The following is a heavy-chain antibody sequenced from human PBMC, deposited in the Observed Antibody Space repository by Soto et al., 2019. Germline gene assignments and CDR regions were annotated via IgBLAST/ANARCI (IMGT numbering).Heavy chain of an antibody. CDR2: ISGSGGST. CDR1: GFTFSSYA. V-gene: IGHV3-23*01. J-gene: IGHJ6*02. D-gene: IGHD4-17*01. CDR3: ARRDYGGNSGNYYCYGMDV. Sequence: PGGSLRLSCAASGFTFSSYAMSWVRKAPGKGLEWVSAISGSGGSTYYADSVKGRFTISRDNSKNTLYLQMNSLRAEDTAVYYCARRDYGGNSGNYYCYGMDVWGQGTTVTVSS.